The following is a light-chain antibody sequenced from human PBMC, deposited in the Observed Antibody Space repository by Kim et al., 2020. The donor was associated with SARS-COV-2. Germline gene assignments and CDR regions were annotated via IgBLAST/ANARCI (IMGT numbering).Light chain of an antibody. CDR3: QQYGSSSYT. V-gene: IGKV3-20*01. CDR1: QSVSSSY. CDR2: GAS. Sequence: EIVLTQSPGTLSLSPGERATLSCRASQSVSSSYVVWYQQKPGQAPRLIIYGASSRATGIPDRFSGSGSGTDFTLTISRLEPEDFAVYYCQQYGSSSYTFGQGTKLEI. J-gene: IGKJ2*01.